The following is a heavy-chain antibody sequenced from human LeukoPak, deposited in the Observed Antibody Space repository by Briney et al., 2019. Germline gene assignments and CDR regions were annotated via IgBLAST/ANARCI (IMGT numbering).Heavy chain of an antibody. V-gene: IGHV3-23*01. Sequence: PGGSLRLSCAASGFTFSRYAMTWVRQAPGKGLEWVSTVSNSGGSTYYPDSVKGRFTISRDNSKNTVFLQMHSLRAEDTAVYYCGKDRPYDYGDSTASFDSWGRGTLVTVSS. D-gene: IGHD4-17*01. CDR3: GKDRPYDYGDSTASFDS. CDR2: VSNSGGST. CDR1: GFTFSRYA. J-gene: IGHJ4*02.